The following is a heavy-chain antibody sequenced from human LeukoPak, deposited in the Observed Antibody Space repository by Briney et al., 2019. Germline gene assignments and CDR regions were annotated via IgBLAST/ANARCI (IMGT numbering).Heavy chain of an antibody. CDR3: AKDSHPHTYYYDRSGYYYRYCDL. J-gene: IGHJ2*01. Sequence: ARSLRLSCAASGFTFSSYGMHWVRQAPGKGLEWVAVISYDGSNKYYADSGRGRFTIARDHSKNTLYLQMNRLRAEHPAVYYCAKDSHPHTYYYDRSGYYYRYCDLWGRGTLVTVSS. CDR2: ISYDGSNK. CDR1: GFTFSSYG. V-gene: IGHV3-30*18. D-gene: IGHD3-22*01.